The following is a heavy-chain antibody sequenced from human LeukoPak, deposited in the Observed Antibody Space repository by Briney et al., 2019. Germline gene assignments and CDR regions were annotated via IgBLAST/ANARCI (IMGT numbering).Heavy chain of an antibody. CDR1: GGFFSGYY. J-gene: IGHJ4*02. CDR3: ALRGGTAMVNLDY. D-gene: IGHD5-18*01. V-gene: IGHV4-34*01. Sequence: SETLSLTCAVYGGFFSGYYWSWIRQPPGKGLEWIGEINHSGSTNYNPSLKSRVTISVETSKNQFSLKLSSVTAADTAVYYCALRGGTAMVNLDYWGQGTLVTVSS. CDR2: INHSGST.